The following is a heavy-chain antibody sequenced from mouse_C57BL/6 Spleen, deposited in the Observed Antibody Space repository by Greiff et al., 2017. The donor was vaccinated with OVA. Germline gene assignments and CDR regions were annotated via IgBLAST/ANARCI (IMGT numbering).Heavy chain of an antibody. CDR2: IDPSDSYT. J-gene: IGHJ4*01. V-gene: IGHV1-50*01. CDR1: GYTFTSYW. D-gene: IGHD1-1*01. Sequence: VQLQQPGAELVKPGASVKLSCKASGYTFTSYWMQWVKQRPGQGLEWIGEIDPSDSYTNYNQKFKGKATLTVDTSSSTAYMQLSSLTSEDSAVYYCARRYYYGSSSYAMDYWGQGTSVTVSS. CDR3: ARRYYYGSSSYAMDY.